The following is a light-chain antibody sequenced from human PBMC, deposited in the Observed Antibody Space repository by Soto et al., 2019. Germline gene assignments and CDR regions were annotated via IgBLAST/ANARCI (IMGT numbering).Light chain of an antibody. V-gene: IGKV3-15*01. CDR1: ESVGSH. CDR2: GVS. CDR3: QQYNNWPPWT. Sequence: DTVLTQSPATLSVSPGERVTLSCRASESVGSHLAWYQQKPGQAPRLLIYGVSTRATDIPARFSGSGSGTEFTLTISSLQSEDFAVYYCQQYNNWPPWTFGQGTKVEIK. J-gene: IGKJ1*01.